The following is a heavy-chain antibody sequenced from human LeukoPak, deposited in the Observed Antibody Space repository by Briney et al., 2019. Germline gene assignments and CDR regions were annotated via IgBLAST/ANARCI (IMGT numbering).Heavy chain of an antibody. Sequence: SETLSLTCTVSGGSISSHYWSWIRQPPGKGLEWIGYIYYSGSTNYNPSLKSRVTISVDTSKNQFSLKLSSVTAADTAVYYCTIGYCSSTSCYRGSAFDIWGQGTMVTVSS. J-gene: IGHJ3*02. CDR2: IYYSGST. V-gene: IGHV4-59*11. CDR1: GGSISSHY. CDR3: TIGYCSSTSCYRGSAFDI. D-gene: IGHD2-2*01.